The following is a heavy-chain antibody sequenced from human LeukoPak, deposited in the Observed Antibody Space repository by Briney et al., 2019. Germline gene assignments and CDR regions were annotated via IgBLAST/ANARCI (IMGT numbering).Heavy chain of an antibody. Sequence: PSETLSLTCAVYRGSFSNYYWSWIRQPPAKGVERIGEINDSGRINYNPSLMSRVTISVDTSKNQFSLRLTSVTARDAAVYYCARRWNYGRNYYIDVWGKGATVSVSS. CDR3: ARRWNYGRNYYIDV. CDR1: RGSFSNYY. CDR2: INDSGRI. D-gene: IGHD1-7*01. J-gene: IGHJ6*03. V-gene: IGHV4-34*01.